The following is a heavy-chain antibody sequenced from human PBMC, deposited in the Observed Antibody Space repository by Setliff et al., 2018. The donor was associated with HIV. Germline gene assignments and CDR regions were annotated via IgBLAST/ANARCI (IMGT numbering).Heavy chain of an antibody. Sequence: ASVKVSCKASGYTFSSYGISWVRQAPGQGVEWMGWISAYNGNTNYAQKLQGRVTMTADTSTSTAYMELSSLTSEDTAVYYCARPSVRMARNWYDFGYWGQGTLVTVSS. V-gene: IGHV1-18*01. J-gene: IGHJ4*02. CDR3: ARPSVRMARNWYDFGY. CDR2: ISAYNGNT. CDR1: GYTFSSYG. D-gene: IGHD1-1*01.